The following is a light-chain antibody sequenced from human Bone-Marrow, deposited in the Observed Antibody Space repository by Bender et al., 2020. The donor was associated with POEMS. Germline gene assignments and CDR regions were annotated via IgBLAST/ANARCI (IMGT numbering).Light chain of an antibody. V-gene: IGLV3-21*02. CDR2: DDS. CDR1: KIASKS. CDR3: QAGDSTTSFV. J-gene: IGLJ1*01. Sequence: SYVLTQPPSVSAAPGQTARMTCGGDKIASKSVHWYQQRPGQSPVLVVYDDSARPSGIPERFSGSNSGNTATLTISGTQAMDEADYYCQAGDSTTSFVFGTGTKVTVL.